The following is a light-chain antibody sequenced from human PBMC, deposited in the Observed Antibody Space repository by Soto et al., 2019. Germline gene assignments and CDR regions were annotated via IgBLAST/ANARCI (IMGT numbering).Light chain of an antibody. CDR3: QQYDNWPWT. Sequence: DIQMTQSPSTLSASVGDRVTITCRASQTIDSWLAWYQQRPGKPPKLLIYKASTLKSGVPSRFSGSGSGTEFTLTISSLQPDDFAVYYCQQYDNWPWTFGQGTKVDIK. CDR2: KAS. CDR1: QTIDSW. V-gene: IGKV1-5*03. J-gene: IGKJ1*01.